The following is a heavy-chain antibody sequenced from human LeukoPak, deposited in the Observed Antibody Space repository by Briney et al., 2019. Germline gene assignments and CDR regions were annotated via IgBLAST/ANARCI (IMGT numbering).Heavy chain of an antibody. D-gene: IGHD3-10*01. CDR1: GGSISSGGYY. V-gene: IGHV4-30-2*01. J-gene: IGHJ4*02. CDR2: IYHSGST. CDR3: ARVSYGSGSYSDY. Sequence: SETLSLTCTVSGGSISSGGYYWSWIRQPPGKGLEWIGYIYHSGSTYYNPSLKSRVTISVDRSKNQFSLKLSSVTAADTAVYYCARVSYGSGSYSDYWGQGTLVTVSS.